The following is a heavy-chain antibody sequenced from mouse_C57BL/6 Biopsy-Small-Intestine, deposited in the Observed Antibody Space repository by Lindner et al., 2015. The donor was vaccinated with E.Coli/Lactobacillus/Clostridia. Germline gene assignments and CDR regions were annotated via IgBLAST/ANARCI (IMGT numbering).Heavy chain of an antibody. V-gene: IGHV2-4-1*01. D-gene: IGHD1-1*02. CDR2: IWSDGSA. CDR3: ARNGGWIFHYFDY. J-gene: IGHJ2*01. Sequence: VQLQESGPGLVAPSQSLSITCTVSGFSLTNYAVHWVRQSPGKGLEWLGVIWSDGSADYNTTFISRLSISKDSSKSQVFFKMNSLQTGDTAIYYCARNGGWIFHYFDYWGQGATLTVSS. CDR1: GFSLTNYA.